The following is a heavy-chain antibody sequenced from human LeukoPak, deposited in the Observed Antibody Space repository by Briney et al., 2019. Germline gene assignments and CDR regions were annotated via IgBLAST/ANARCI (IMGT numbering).Heavy chain of an antibody. CDR1: GFTFSSYA. J-gene: IGHJ4*02. V-gene: IGHV3-23*01. CDR3: AKDRVLYYYDSSGYPAGY. D-gene: IGHD3-22*01. CDR2: ISGSGGST. Sequence: GGSLRLSCAASGFTFSSYAMSWVRQAPGKGLEWVSAISGSGGSTYYADSVKGRFTISRDNSKNTLYLQMNSLRAEDTAVYYCAKDRVLYYYDSSGYPAGYWGQGTLVTVSS.